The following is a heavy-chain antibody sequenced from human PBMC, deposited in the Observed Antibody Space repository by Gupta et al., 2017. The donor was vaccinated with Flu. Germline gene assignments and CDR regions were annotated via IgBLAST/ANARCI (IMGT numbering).Heavy chain of an antibody. Sequence: EEQLLEAGGGLVQPGGSLRLSCAASDITFSSYIMTWVRQAPGKGLEWVSLINDRGDSTYYADSVKGRFTISRDNSKNTLYLQMNSLRAEDTALYYCAKDARLMVPYVFDLWGLGTMVTVSS. V-gene: IGHV3-23*01. CDR3: AKDARLMVPYVFDL. CDR2: INDRGDST. D-gene: IGHD2-8*01. CDR1: DITFSSYI. J-gene: IGHJ3*01.